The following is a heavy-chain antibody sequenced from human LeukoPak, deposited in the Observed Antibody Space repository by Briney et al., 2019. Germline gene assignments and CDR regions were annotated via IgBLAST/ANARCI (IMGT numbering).Heavy chain of an antibody. J-gene: IGHJ2*01. CDR3: AIDSTALRASSFSSNWYFDL. CDR2: IYYSGST. D-gene: IGHD6-13*01. V-gene: IGHV4-30-4*08. Sequence: SETLSLTCTVSGGSIGSGDYYWSWIRQPPGKGLEWIRYIYYSGSTYYNPSLKSRVTISVDTSKNQFSLKLSSVTAADTAVYYCAIDSTALRASSFSSNWYFDLWGRGTLVTVSS. CDR1: GGSIGSGDYY.